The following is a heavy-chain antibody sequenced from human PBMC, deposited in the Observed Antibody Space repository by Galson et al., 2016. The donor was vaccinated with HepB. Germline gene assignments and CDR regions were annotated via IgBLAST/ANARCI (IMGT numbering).Heavy chain of an antibody. D-gene: IGHD1-26*01. CDR3: ARDEGRSYSGMDF. Sequence: SLRLSCAASRFTFSTYWMTWVRQPPVRGLEWVANIKKNGSDHYYVNSVQGRFTISRDNSKNTLYLQMNSLRADDTAVFYCARDEGRSYSGMDFWGQGTLVTVSS. J-gene: IGHJ4*02. CDR1: RFTFSTYW. V-gene: IGHV3-7*01. CDR2: IKKNGSDH.